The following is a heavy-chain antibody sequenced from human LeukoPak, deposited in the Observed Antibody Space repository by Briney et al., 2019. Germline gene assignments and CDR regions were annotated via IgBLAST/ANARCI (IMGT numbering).Heavy chain of an antibody. CDR3: ARDSTGRFEFVDGYNYDY. V-gene: IGHV3-21*01. J-gene: IGHJ4*02. Sequence: GGSLRLSCAASGFTFSSYSMNWVRQAPGKGLEWVSSISSSSSYIYYADSVKGRFTISRDNAKNPLYLQMNSLRAEDTAVYYCARDSTGRFEFVDGYNYDYWGQGTLVTVSS. CDR2: ISSSSSYI. CDR1: GFTFSSYS. D-gene: IGHD5-24*01.